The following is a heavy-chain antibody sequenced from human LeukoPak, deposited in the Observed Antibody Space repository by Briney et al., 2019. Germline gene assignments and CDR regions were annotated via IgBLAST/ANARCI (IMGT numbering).Heavy chain of an antibody. V-gene: IGHV1-69*05. D-gene: IGHD2-21*02. Sequence: GASVKVSCKASGGTFSSYAISWVRQAPGHGLEWMGRIIPIFGTANYAQKFQGRVTITTDESTSTAYMELSSLRSEDTAVYYCARVVVTAIDYWYFDLWGRGTLVTVSS. CDR3: ARVVVTAIDYWYFDL. CDR2: IIPIFGTA. CDR1: GGTFSSYA. J-gene: IGHJ2*01.